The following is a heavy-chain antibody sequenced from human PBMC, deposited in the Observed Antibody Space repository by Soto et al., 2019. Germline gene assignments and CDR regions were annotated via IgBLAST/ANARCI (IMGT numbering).Heavy chain of an antibody. D-gene: IGHD6-13*01. V-gene: IGHV3-23*01. Sequence: GGSLRLSCAASGFTFSSYAMSWVRQAPGKGLEWVSAISGSGGSTYYADSVKGRFTISRDNSKNTLYLQMNSLRAEDTAVYYCAKEERSSWYRNRVFDYWGQGTLVTVSS. CDR2: ISGSGGST. CDR3: AKEERSSWYRNRVFDY. J-gene: IGHJ4*02. CDR1: GFTFSSYA.